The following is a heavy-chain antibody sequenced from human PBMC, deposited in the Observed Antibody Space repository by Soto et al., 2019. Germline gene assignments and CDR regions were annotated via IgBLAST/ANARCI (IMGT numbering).Heavy chain of an antibody. CDR3: ASDNYYDSTLDY. J-gene: IGHJ4*02. V-gene: IGHV3-33*01. CDR1: GFTFSSYG. Sequence: QVQLVESGGGVVQPGRSLRLSCTASGFTFSSYGMHWVRQAPGKGLEWVAVIWYDGSNKYYADSVKGRFTISRDNSKNTLNLQMNSLRAEDTAVYYCASDNYYDSTLDYWGQGTLVTVSS. D-gene: IGHD3-22*01. CDR2: IWYDGSNK.